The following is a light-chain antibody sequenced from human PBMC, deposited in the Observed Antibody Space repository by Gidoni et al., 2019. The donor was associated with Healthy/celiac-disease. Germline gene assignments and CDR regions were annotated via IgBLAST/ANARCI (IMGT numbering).Light chain of an antibody. CDR2: DAS. CDR1: QNVSSY. Sequence: EIVLTQSPATLSLSPGERATLSCRASQNVSSYLAWYQQKPGKAPSLLIYDASNRATGIPARFSGSGSRTDFTLTICSLEPEDFAVYYCQQRSNWPLLTFGGGTKVEIK. J-gene: IGKJ4*01. CDR3: QQRSNWPLLT. V-gene: IGKV3-11*01.